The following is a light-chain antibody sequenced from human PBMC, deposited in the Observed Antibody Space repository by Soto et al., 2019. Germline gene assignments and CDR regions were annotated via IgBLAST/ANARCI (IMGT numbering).Light chain of an antibody. CDR1: QSVSSSS. J-gene: IGKJ3*01. CDR2: GAS. CDR3: QQYISSPPLFT. Sequence: EIVLTQSPGTLSLSPGERATLSCRASQSVSSSSLAWYQQKPGQAPRLLIYGASRRAAGIPDRFSGSGSGTDFLLTISRLEPEDFAVYYCQQYISSPPLFTFAPGTKVDI. V-gene: IGKV3-20*01.